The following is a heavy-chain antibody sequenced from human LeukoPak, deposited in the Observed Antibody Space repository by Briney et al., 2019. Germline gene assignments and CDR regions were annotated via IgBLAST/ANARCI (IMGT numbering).Heavy chain of an antibody. V-gene: IGHV4-59*01. Sequence: PSETLSLTCTVSGGSISSYYWSWIRQPPGKGLEWIGYIYYSGSTNYNPSLKSRVTISVDTSKNQFSLKLSSVTAADTSVYYCAREFYSSGWSYYFDYWGQGTLVTVSS. CDR3: AREFYSSGWSYYFDY. J-gene: IGHJ4*02. CDR2: IYYSGST. CDR1: GGSISSYY. D-gene: IGHD6-19*01.